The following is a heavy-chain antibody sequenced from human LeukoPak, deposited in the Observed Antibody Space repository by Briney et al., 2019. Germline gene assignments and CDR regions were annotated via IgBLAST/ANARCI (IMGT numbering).Heavy chain of an antibody. CDR3: VRHAASTGATRLDV. V-gene: IGHV5-51*01. J-gene: IGHJ6*02. D-gene: IGHD1-7*01. Sequence: PGQSLTISCKGSGYIFSSYWIGWVRQMPGKGLEWMGIIYPTDSDTRYSPSFQGQVTISLDKSINTTFLQWSSLRASVTAMYYCVRHAASTGATRLDVWGQGTTVTVSS. CDR1: GYIFSSYW. CDR2: IYPTDSDT.